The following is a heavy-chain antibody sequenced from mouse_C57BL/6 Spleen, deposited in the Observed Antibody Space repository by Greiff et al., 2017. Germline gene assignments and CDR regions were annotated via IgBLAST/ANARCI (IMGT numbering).Heavy chain of an antibody. J-gene: IGHJ2*01. Sequence: VQLQQSGAELVKPGASVKLSCTASGFNIKDYYMHWVKQRTGQGLEWIGRSDPEDGDTKYVQNFQGKATITADTSSNTAYLQLSSLTSEDTAVYYCARGPITTVVPDYWGQGTTLTVSS. D-gene: IGHD1-1*01. CDR2: SDPEDGDT. V-gene: IGHV14-2*01. CDR1: GFNIKDYY. CDR3: ARGPITTVVPDY.